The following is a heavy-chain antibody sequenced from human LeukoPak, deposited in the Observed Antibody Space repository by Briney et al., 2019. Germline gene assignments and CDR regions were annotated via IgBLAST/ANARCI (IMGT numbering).Heavy chain of an antibody. V-gene: IGHV4-30-4*01. CDR2: IYYSGST. D-gene: IGHD2-15*01. Sequence: PSQTLSLTCTVSGGSISSGDYYWSWIRQPPGKGLEWIGYIYYSGSTYYNPSLKSRVTISVDTSKNQFSLKLSSVTAADTAVYYCARGDYGYCSGGSCYSVRPFDYWGQGTLVTVSS. CDR3: ARGDYGYCSGGSCYSVRPFDY. CDR1: GGSISSGDYY. J-gene: IGHJ4*02.